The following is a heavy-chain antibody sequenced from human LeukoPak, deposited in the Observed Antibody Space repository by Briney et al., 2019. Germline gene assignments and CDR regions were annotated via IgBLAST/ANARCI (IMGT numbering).Heavy chain of an antibody. D-gene: IGHD6-19*01. CDR1: GFTFSSFA. CDR3: AKDLIAVGDGYYFDY. V-gene: IGHV3-23*01. Sequence: GGSLRLSCAAAGFTFSSFAMTWVRQAPGKGLEWVSAVSRNGDSTYYADSVKGRFTISRDNSKNTLYLQMNSLRAEDTALYYCAKDLIAVGDGYYFDYWGQGTLVTVSS. J-gene: IGHJ4*02. CDR2: VSRNGDST.